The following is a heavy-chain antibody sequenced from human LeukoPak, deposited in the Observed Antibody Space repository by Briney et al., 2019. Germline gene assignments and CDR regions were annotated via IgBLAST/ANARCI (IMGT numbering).Heavy chain of an antibody. CDR3: ARDIRPSQSGWYELDY. V-gene: IGHV1-18*01. J-gene: IGHJ4*02. CDR1: GYTFTSYG. CDR2: ISAYNGNT. D-gene: IGHD6-19*01. Sequence: ASVKVSCKASGYTFTSYGISWVRQAPGQGLEWMGWISAYNGNTNYVQKLQGRVTMTTDTSTSTAYMELRSLRSDDTAVYYCARDIRPSQSGWYELDYWGQGTLVTVSS.